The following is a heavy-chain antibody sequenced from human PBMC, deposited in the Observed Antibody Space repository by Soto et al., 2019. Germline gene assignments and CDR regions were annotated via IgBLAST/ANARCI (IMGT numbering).Heavy chain of an antibody. J-gene: IGHJ3*02. D-gene: IGHD3-22*01. CDR1: GFTFSSYA. CDR2: ISGSGGST. Sequence: PGGSLRLSCAASGFTFSSYAMSWVRQAPGKGLKWVSAISGSGGSTYYADSVKGRFTISRDNSKNTLYLQMNSLRAEDTAVYYCAKPLRIVVAPDAFDIWGQGTMGTVSS. V-gene: IGHV3-23*01. CDR3: AKPLRIVVAPDAFDI.